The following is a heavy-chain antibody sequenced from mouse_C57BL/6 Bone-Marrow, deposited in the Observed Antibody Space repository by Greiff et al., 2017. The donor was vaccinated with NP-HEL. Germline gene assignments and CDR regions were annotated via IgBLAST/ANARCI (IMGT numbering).Heavy chain of an antibody. Sequence: EVHLVESGGGLVKPGGSLKLSCAASGFTFSDYGLHWVRQAPEKGLEWVAYISSGSSTIYYADTVKGRFTISRANAKNTLFLQMTSLRSEDTAMYYCARGPHYYGSSRGAMDYWGQGTSVTVSS. J-gene: IGHJ4*01. CDR2: ISSGSSTI. CDR1: GFTFSDYG. D-gene: IGHD1-1*01. CDR3: ARGPHYYGSSRGAMDY. V-gene: IGHV5-17*01.